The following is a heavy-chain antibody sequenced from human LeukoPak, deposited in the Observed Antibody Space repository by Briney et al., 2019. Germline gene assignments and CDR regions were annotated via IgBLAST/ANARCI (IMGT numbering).Heavy chain of an antibody. CDR2: INHSGST. D-gene: IGHD3-9*01. J-gene: IGHJ4*02. CDR3: ARGMKYDILTGYFDY. V-gene: IGHV4-34*01. Sequence: PSETPSLTCAVYGGSFSGYYWSWIRQPPGKGLEWIGEINHSGSTNYNPSLKSRVTIPVDTSKNQFSLKLSSVTAADTAVYYCARGMKYDILTGYFDYWGQGTLVTVSS. CDR1: GGSFSGYY.